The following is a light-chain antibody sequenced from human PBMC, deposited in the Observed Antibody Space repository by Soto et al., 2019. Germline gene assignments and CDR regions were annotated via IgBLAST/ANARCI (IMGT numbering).Light chain of an antibody. CDR1: QSVSSY. CDR3: QQRSNWPPAT. CDR2: DAS. Sequence: EIVLTQSPATLSLSPGERATLSCRASQSVSSYLAWYQQEPGQAPRLLIYDASNRATGIPARFSGSGSGTDFTLTISSLEPEDFAVYYCQQRSNWPPATFGQGTRLEI. V-gene: IGKV3-11*01. J-gene: IGKJ5*01.